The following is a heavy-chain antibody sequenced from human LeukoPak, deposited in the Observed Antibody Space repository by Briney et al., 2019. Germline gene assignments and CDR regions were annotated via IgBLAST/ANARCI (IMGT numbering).Heavy chain of an antibody. CDR2: IYYSGST. V-gene: IGHV4-59*08. J-gene: IGHJ4*02. CDR3: ASYGPHDSSGYFRY. D-gene: IGHD3-22*01. CDR1: GGSFSGYY. Sequence: SETLSLTCAVYGGSFSGYYWSWIRQPPGKGLEWIGYIYYSGSTNYNPSLKSRVTISVDTSKNQFSLKPSSVTAADTAVYYCASYGPHDSSGYFRYWGQGTLVTASS.